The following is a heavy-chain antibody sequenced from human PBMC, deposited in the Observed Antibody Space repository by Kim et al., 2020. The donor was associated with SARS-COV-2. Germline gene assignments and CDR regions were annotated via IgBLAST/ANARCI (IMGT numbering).Heavy chain of an antibody. CDR2: IWYDGSNK. CDR3: AKDSYSSSSYGMDV. D-gene: IGHD6-6*01. Sequence: GGSLRLSCAASGFTLSSYGMHWVRQAPGKGLEWVAVIWYDGSNKYYADSVKGRFTISRDKSKNTLYLQMNSLRAEDTAVYYCAKDSYSSSSYGMDVWGQGTTVTVSS. J-gene: IGHJ6*02. V-gene: IGHV3-33*03. CDR1: GFTLSSYG.